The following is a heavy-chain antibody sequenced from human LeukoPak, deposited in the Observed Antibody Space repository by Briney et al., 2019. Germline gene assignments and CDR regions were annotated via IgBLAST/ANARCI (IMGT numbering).Heavy chain of an antibody. Sequence: ASVKDSCKASGYTFTSYYMHWVRQAPGQGLEWMGIINPSGGSTSYAQKFQGRVTMTRDMSTSTVYMELSSLRSEYTAVYYCARGPRLGYDSSGYLGYWGQGTLVTVSS. CDR3: ARGPRLGYDSSGYLGY. CDR2: INPSGGST. J-gene: IGHJ4*02. CDR1: GYTFTSYY. D-gene: IGHD3-22*01. V-gene: IGHV1-46*01.